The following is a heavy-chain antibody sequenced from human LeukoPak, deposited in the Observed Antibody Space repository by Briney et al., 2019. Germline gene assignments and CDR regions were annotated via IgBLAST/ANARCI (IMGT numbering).Heavy chain of an antibody. Sequence: SETLSLTCTVSGGSISSYYWSWIRQPAGKGLEWVGRIYTSGSTNYNPSLKSRVTMSVDTSKNQFSLKLSSVTAADTAVYFCARDGYYYDSSGYRSFDYWGQGTLVTVSS. CDR1: GGSISSYY. D-gene: IGHD3-22*01. CDR3: ARDGYYYDSSGYRSFDY. J-gene: IGHJ4*02. CDR2: IYTSGST. V-gene: IGHV4-4*07.